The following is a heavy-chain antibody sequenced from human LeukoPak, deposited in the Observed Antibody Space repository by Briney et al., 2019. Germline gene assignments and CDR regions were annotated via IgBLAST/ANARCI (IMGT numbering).Heavy chain of an antibody. CDR1: GFTFDDYA. D-gene: IGHD6-19*01. Sequence: PGGSLRLSCAASGFTFDDYAMHWVRQAPGKGLEWVSGISWNSGSIVYADSVKGRFTISRDNAKKSLYLQMNCLRAEDMAFYYCARRSGNGWYYFDSWGQGTLVTVSS. CDR2: ISWNSGSI. J-gene: IGHJ4*02. CDR3: ARRSGNGWYYFDS. V-gene: IGHV3-9*03.